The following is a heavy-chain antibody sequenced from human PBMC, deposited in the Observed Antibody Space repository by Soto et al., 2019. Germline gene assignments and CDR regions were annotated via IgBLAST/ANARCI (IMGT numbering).Heavy chain of an antibody. CDR2: IDPSDSYT. CDR3: ARIGSSSWYYGMDV. D-gene: IGHD6-13*01. Sequence: GESLKISCKGSGYSLTSYWISWVRQMPGKGLEWMGRIDPSDSYTNYSPSFQGHVTISADKSISTAYLQWSSLKASDTAMYYCARIGSSSWYYGMDVWGQGTTVTVSS. CDR1: GYSLTSYW. J-gene: IGHJ6*02. V-gene: IGHV5-10-1*01.